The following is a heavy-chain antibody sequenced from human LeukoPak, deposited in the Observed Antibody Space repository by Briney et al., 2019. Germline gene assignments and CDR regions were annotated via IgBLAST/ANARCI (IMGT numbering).Heavy chain of an antibody. J-gene: IGHJ6*01. V-gene: IGHV3-53*01. CDR1: GFTVSSNY. D-gene: IGHD1-26*01. Sequence: GGSLRLSCAASGFTVSSNYMSWVRQAPGKGLEWVSVIYSGGSTYYADSVKGRFTISRDNSKNTLYLQVNSLRAEDTAVYYCARDFASGSYSYYYYGMDVWGQGPTATVSS. CDR3: ARDFASGSYSYYYYGMDV. CDR2: IYSGGST.